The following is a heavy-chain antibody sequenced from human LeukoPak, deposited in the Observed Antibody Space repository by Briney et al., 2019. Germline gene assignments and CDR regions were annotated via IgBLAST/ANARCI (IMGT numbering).Heavy chain of an antibody. V-gene: IGHV5-51*01. CDR1: GYSFTSYW. D-gene: IGHD6-13*01. Sequence: GESLKISCKGSGYSFTSYWISWVRQMPGKGLEWMGIIYPGDSDTRYSPSFQGQVTISADKSISTAYLQWSSLKASDTAMYYCARGEQQLANYFDYWGQGTLVTVSS. CDR2: IYPGDSDT. CDR3: ARGEQQLANYFDY. J-gene: IGHJ4*02.